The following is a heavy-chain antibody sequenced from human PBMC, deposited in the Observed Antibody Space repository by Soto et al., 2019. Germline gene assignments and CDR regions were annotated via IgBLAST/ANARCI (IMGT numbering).Heavy chain of an antibody. CDR2: IYSGGST. J-gene: IGHJ6*02. D-gene: IGHD4-4*01. Sequence: GGSLRLSCAASGFTVSSNYMSWVRQAPGKGLEWVSVIYSGGSTYYADTVRGRFTISRDNSTSTAYMELTSLRSEDTAVYYCARVVMTTVPASYYYGMDVWGQGTTVTVSS. CDR1: GFTVSSNY. CDR3: ARVVMTTVPASYYYGMDV. V-gene: IGHV3-53*01.